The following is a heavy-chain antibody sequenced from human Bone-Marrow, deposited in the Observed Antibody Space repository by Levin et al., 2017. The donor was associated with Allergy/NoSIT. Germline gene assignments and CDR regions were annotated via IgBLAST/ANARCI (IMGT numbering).Heavy chain of an antibody. CDR2: ISSDGDSK. CDR1: GFIFSTYV. CDR3: ARAGGGGGSLPLDY. D-gene: IGHD2-15*01. J-gene: IGHJ4*02. V-gene: IGHV3-30-3*01. Sequence: GESLKISCAASGFIFSTYVVYWVRQAPGKGLEWVATISSDGDSKFYADSVKGRFSISRDNSKNTLYLQLNSLRVEDTAVYYCARAGGGGGSLPLDYWGQGTLVTVSS.